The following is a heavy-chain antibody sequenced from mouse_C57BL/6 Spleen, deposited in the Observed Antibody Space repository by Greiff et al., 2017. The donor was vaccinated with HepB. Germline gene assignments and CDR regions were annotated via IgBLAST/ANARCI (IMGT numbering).Heavy chain of an antibody. V-gene: IGHV1-15*01. Sequence: VQLQQSGAELVRPGASVTLSCKASGYTFTDYEMHWVKQTPVHGLEWIGAIDPETGGTAYNQKFKGKAILTADKSSSTAYMELRSLTSEDSAVYYCTRKSKVYYFDYWGQGTTLTVSS. CDR2: IDPETGGT. D-gene: IGHD1-3*01. J-gene: IGHJ2*01. CDR3: TRKSKVYYFDY. CDR1: GYTFTDYE.